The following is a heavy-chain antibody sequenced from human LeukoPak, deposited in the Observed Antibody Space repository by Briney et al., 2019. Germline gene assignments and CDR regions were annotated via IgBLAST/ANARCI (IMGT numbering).Heavy chain of an antibody. D-gene: IGHD3-22*01. CDR1: GGSFSGYC. J-gene: IGHJ4*02. V-gene: IGHV4-34*01. CDR2: INHSGST. CDR3: AREVRWLLLDY. Sequence: SETLSLTCAVYGGSFSGYCWSWIRQPPGKGLEWIGEINHSGSTNYNPSLKSRVTISVDTSKNQFSLKLSSVTAADTAVYYCAREVRWLLLDYWGQGTLVTVSS.